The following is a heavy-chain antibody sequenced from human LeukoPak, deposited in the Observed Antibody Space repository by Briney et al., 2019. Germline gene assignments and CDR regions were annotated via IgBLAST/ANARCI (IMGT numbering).Heavy chain of an antibody. D-gene: IGHD5-24*01. V-gene: IGHV3-21*01. CDR3: ARAGDGYNDAFDI. Sequence: KAGGSLRLSCAASGFTFDDYGMSWVRQAPGKGLEWVSSISTSSLYIYYADSLKGQFTISRDNAKNSLYLQMNSLRAEDTAVYYCARAGDGYNDAFDIWGQGTMVTVSS. CDR2: ISTSSLYI. CDR1: GFTFDDYG. J-gene: IGHJ3*02.